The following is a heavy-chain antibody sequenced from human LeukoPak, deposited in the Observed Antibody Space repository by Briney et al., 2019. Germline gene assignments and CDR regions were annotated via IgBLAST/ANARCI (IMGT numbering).Heavy chain of an antibody. J-gene: IGHJ3*02. CDR2: ISGSGGST. CDR1: GFTFSSYA. CDR3: AKTSTPMVRRDAFDI. D-gene: IGHD3-10*01. Sequence: GGSLRLSCAASGFTFSSYAMSWVRQAPGKGLEWVSAISGSGGSTYYADSVKGRFTISRDNSKNTLYLQMNSLGAEDTAVYYCAKTSTPMVRRDAFDIWGQGTMVTVSS. V-gene: IGHV3-23*01.